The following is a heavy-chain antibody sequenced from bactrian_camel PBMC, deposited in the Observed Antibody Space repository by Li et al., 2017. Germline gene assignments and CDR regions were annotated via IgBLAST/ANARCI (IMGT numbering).Heavy chain of an antibody. J-gene: IGHJ4*01. CDR3: AAAKRGVYCSTRRPYDY. CDR1: GFTYSNNC. D-gene: IGHD5*01. V-gene: IGHV3S26*01. Sequence: HVQLVESGGGSVQAGGSLRLSCKASGFTYSNNCMAWFRQAPGKEREGVAGIESDGSTSYADSVKGRFTVSQDSVKNTLYLQMNNLKPEDTAMYYCAAAKRGVYCSTRRPYDYWGQGTQVTVS. CDR2: IESDGST.